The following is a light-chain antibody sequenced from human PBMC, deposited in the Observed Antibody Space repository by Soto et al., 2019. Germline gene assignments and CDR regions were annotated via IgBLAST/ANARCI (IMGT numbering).Light chain of an antibody. CDR3: QQHSHWPPWT. CDR1: ENVRTF. Sequence: PGERATLSCRASENVRTFVDWYQQKPGQAPRLLIYGASNMATGIPARFSGSGSGTDFTLTISNLEPEDFAVYYCQQHSHWPPWTFGQGTRVEIQ. V-gene: IGKV3-11*01. J-gene: IGKJ1*01. CDR2: GAS.